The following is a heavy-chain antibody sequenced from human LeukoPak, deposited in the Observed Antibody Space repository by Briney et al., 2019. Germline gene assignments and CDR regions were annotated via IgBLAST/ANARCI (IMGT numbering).Heavy chain of an antibody. V-gene: IGHV4-59*01. Sequence: SETLSLTCTVSGGSISSYYWSWIRQPPGKGLEWIGYIYHSGSTNYNPSLKSRVTISVDTSKNQFSLKLSSVTAADTAVYYCGGGDRDAFDIWGQGTMVTVSS. CDR1: GGSISSYY. J-gene: IGHJ3*02. D-gene: IGHD2-21*02. CDR2: IYHSGST. CDR3: GGGDRDAFDI.